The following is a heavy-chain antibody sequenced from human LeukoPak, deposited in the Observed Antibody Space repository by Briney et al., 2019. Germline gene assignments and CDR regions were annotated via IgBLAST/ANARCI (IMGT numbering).Heavy chain of an antibody. Sequence: GGSLRLSCTASGFTFGDYAMSWVRQAPGKGLEWVGFIRSKAYGGTTEYAASVKGRFTISRDDSKSIAYLQMNSLKTVDTAVYYCTRGLSENYYDSKEEAYYFDYWGQGTLVTVSS. V-gene: IGHV3-49*04. D-gene: IGHD3-22*01. CDR2: IRSKAYGGTT. J-gene: IGHJ4*02. CDR3: TRGLSENYYDSKEEAYYFDY. CDR1: GFTFGDYA.